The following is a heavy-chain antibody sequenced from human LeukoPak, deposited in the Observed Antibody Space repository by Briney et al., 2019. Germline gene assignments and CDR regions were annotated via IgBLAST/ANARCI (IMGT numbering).Heavy chain of an antibody. CDR1: GGSVSTYY. CDR3: ARDLGGYSDGSYYYYMDV. J-gene: IGHJ6*03. D-gene: IGHD5-18*01. Sequence: SETLSLTCTVSGGSVSTYYWSWIRQPAGKGLEFIGRFFTRGTSGTTNYNPSLKSRVTMSLDTSKNQFSLKLSSVTAADTAVYYCARDLGGYSDGSYYYYMDVWGKGTTVTVSS. CDR2: FFTRGTSGTT. V-gene: IGHV4-4*07.